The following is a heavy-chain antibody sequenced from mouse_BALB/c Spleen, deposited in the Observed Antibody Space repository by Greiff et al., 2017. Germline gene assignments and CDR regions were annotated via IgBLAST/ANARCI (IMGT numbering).Heavy chain of an antibody. CDR3: ATYLYAMDY. CDR1: GFTFNTYA. CDR2: IRSKSNNYAT. D-gene: IGHD2-10*01. J-gene: IGHJ4*01. V-gene: IGHV10-1*02. Sequence: EVKLVESGGGLVQPKGSLKLSCAASGFTFNTYAMNWVRQAPGKGLEWVARIRSKSNNYATYYADSVKDRFTISRDDSQSMLYLQMNNLKTEDTAMYYCATYLYAMDYWGQGTSVTVSS.